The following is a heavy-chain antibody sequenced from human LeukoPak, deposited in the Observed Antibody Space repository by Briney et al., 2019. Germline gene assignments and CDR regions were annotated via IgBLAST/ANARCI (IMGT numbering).Heavy chain of an antibody. D-gene: IGHD3-22*01. CDR3: ARDSWDYYDSSGYGNKFDY. J-gene: IGHJ4*02. Sequence: KPSETLSLTCTVSGGSISSGDYYWSWIRQPPGKGLEWIGYIYYSGSTYYNPSLKSRVTISVDTSKNQFSLKLSSVTAADTAVYYCARDSWDYYDSSGYGNKFDYWGQGTLVTVSS. CDR1: GGSISSGDYY. V-gene: IGHV4-30-4*01. CDR2: IYYSGST.